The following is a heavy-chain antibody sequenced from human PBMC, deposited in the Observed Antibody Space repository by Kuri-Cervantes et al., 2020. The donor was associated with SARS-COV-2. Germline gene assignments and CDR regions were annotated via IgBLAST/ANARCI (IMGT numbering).Heavy chain of an antibody. CDR2: IYSGGST. J-gene: IGHJ3*02. V-gene: IGHV3-66*01. Sequence: GESLKISCAASGFTVSSNYMSWVRQAPGKGLEWVSVIYSGGSTYYADSVKGRFTISRDNAKNSLYLQMNSLRAEDTAVYYCARIGLEWLFDAFDIWGQGTMVTVSS. CDR3: ARIGLEWLFDAFDI. D-gene: IGHD3-3*01. CDR1: GFTVSSNY.